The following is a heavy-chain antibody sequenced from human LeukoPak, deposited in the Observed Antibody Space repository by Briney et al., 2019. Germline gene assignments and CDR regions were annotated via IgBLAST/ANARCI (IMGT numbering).Heavy chain of an antibody. D-gene: IGHD4-17*01. V-gene: IGHV3-53*05. CDR3: AREDIYGDSGGGFDC. J-gene: IGHJ4*02. CDR2: IYSGGST. Sequence: PGGSLRLSCAASGFTVSSNYMSWVRQAPGKGLEWVSVIYSGGSTYYADSVKGRFTISRDNSKNTLYLQMNSLRAEDTAVCYCAREDIYGDSGGGFDCWGQGTLVTVSS. CDR1: GFTVSSNY.